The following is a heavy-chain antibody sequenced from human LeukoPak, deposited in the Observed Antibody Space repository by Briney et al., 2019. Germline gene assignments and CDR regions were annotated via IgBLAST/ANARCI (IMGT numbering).Heavy chain of an antibody. Sequence: SETLSLTCAVYGGSFSGYYWSWIRQPPGKGLEWIGEINHSGSTNYNPSLKSRVTISVDTSKNQFSLKLSSVTAADTAVYYCARGGRLIAVAGTGHRIDYWGQGTLVTVSS. CDR3: ARGGRLIAVAGTGHRIDY. CDR2: INHSGST. D-gene: IGHD6-19*01. CDR1: GGSFSGYY. V-gene: IGHV4-34*01. J-gene: IGHJ4*02.